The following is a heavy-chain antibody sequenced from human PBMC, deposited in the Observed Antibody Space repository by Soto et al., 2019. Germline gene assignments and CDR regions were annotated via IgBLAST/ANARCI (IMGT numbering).Heavy chain of an antibody. J-gene: IGHJ4*02. CDR1: GGSISSGGYY. CDR3: ARVFGGGYCSGGSCYAFDY. V-gene: IGHV4-31*03. Sequence: SETLSLTCTVSGGSISSGGYYWGWIRQHPGKGLEWIGYIYYSGSTYYNPSLKSRVTISVDTSKNQFSLKLSSVTAADTAVYYCARVFGGGYCSGGSCYAFDYWGQGTLVTVSS. D-gene: IGHD2-15*01. CDR2: IYYSGST.